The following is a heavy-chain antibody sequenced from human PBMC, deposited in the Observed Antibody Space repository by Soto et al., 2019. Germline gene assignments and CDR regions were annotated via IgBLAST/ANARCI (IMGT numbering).Heavy chain of an antibody. J-gene: IGHJ6*02. CDR1: GGTFSRYA. CDR2: IIPIFGTA. V-gene: IGHV1-69*13. Sequence: SVKVSCKASGGTFSRYAISWVRQATGQGLEWMGGIIPIFGTANYAQKFQGRVTITADESTSTAYMELSSLRSEDTAVYYCARGVTTTGESYYYYGMDVWGQGTTVTVSS. D-gene: IGHD7-27*01. CDR3: ARGVTTTGESYYYYGMDV.